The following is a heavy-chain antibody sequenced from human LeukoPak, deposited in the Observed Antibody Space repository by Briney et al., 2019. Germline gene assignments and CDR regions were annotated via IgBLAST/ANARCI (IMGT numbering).Heavy chain of an antibody. V-gene: IGHV3-21*01. D-gene: IGHD3-10*01. CDR2: ISRSSIYI. CDR1: GLTFSSYN. J-gene: IGHJ6*02. Sequence: GGCLIHSSATPGLTFSSYNMNSVRQAPGKGLEWVSSISRSSIYIYYADSVKGRFTIDRDNAENSLSLQMNCLRAEDTAVYYCARDSGDGSGTYYPYGMDAWGQGTTVTVSS. CDR3: ARDSGDGSGTYYPYGMDA.